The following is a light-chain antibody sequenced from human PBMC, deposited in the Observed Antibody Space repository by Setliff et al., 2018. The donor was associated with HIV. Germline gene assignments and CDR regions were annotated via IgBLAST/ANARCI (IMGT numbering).Light chain of an antibody. CDR1: SSNIGAGFD. J-gene: IGLJ1*01. Sequence: QSVLTQPPSVSGAPGQRVTISCTGSSSNIGAGFDVHWYQQFPGTAPKLLIYSFTNRPSGVPDRFSGSKSGTSASLAISGLRSEDEADYYCASWDDSLKEYVFGTGTKVTVL. CDR2: SFT. V-gene: IGLV1-40*01. CDR3: ASWDDSLKEYV.